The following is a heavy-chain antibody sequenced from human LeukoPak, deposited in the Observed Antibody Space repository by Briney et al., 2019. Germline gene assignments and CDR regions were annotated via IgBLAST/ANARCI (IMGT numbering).Heavy chain of an antibody. CDR3: ARRSPTGTQNWLDT. Sequence: PSETLSLTCTVSGGSISSSSYYWGWIRQPPGKGLEWIGSIYYSGSTYYNPSLKSRVTISVDTSKNQFSLKLSSVTAADTAVYYRARRSPTGTQNWLDTGGQGTLVTVSS. CDR1: GGSISSSSYY. V-gene: IGHV4-39*01. CDR2: IYYSGST. J-gene: IGHJ5*02. D-gene: IGHD4-17*01.